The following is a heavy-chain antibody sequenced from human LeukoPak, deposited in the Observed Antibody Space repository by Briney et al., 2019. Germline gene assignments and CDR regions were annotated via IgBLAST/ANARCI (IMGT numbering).Heavy chain of an antibody. CDR3: ARRRGIAGY. CDR1: GYSISSGYY. V-gene: IGHV4-38-2*02. Sequence: SETLSLTCTVSGYSISSGYYWGWIRQPPGKGLEWIGEINHSGSTNYNPSLKSRVTISVDTSKNQFSLKLSSVTAADTAVYYCARRRGIAGYWGQGTLVTVSS. CDR2: INHSGST. J-gene: IGHJ4*02. D-gene: IGHD6-13*01.